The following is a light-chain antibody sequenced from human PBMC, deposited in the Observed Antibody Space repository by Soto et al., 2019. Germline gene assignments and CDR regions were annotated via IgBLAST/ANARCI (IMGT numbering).Light chain of an antibody. CDR3: QQSYSILR. Sequence: DIQMPQSPSPLSASVGDRVTITCRASQSISSYLNWYQQKPGKAPKLLIYAASSLQSGVPSRFSGSGSGTDFTLNISSLQPEDFATYYCQQSYSILRFGPGTKVDI. CDR2: AAS. V-gene: IGKV1-39*01. J-gene: IGKJ3*01. CDR1: QSISSY.